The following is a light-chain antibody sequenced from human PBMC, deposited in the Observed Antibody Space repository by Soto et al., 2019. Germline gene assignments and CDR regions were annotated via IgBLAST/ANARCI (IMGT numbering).Light chain of an antibody. V-gene: IGLV2-14*01. J-gene: IGLJ2*01. CDR1: SSDVGGYNY. Sequence: QSALTQPASVSGSPGQSITISCTGTSSDVGGYNYVSWYQQHPGKAPKLMIDDVSNRPSGVSNRFSGSKSDNTASLTISGLQAEDEADYYCSSYTSSSTLVVFGGGTKLTVL. CDR2: DVS. CDR3: SSYTSSSTLVV.